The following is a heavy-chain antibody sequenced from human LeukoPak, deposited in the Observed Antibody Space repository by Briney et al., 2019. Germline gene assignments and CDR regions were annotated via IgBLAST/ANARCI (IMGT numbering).Heavy chain of an antibody. V-gene: IGHV3-7*02. CDR2: IKEDGSEK. J-gene: IGHJ4*02. Sequence: GGSLRLSCRVSGFTFNTYWMHWVRQAPGKGLEWVANIKEDGSEKYYVDSVKGRFTISRDNAKNSLYLQMNSLRAEDTAVYYCASQGGAMGGHDGWIDYWGQGTLVTVSS. CDR3: ASQGGAMGGHDGWIDY. D-gene: IGHD1-1*01. CDR1: GFTFNTYW.